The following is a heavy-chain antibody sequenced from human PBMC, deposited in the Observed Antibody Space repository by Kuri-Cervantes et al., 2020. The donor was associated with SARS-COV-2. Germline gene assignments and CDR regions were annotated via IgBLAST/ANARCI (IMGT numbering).Heavy chain of an antibody. D-gene: IGHD3-22*01. V-gene: IGHV3-64D*08. J-gene: IGHJ4*02. CDR3: VKDYDNTGFYPQLNY. Sequence: GESLKSSCSAFGFTFRRNEMHWVRQAPGKGLQYVSGINIYGDTTYSADSVKGRFSISRGNTRNLVYLQMSSLRPDDTAIYYCVKDYDNTGFYPQLNYWGQGTVVTVSS. CDR2: INIYGDTT. CDR1: GFTFRRNE.